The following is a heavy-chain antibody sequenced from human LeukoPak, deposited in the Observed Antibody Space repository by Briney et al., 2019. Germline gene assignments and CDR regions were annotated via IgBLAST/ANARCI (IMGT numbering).Heavy chain of an antibody. CDR3: ARGADDSSGYYYYYYYYMDV. Sequence: PGGSLRLSCAASGFTFSSYRMNWVRQAPGKGLEWVSYISSGSSNIYYADSVKGRFTISRDNAKNSLYLQMNSLRAEDTAVYYCARGADDSSGYYYYYYYYMDVWGKGTTVTISS. CDR1: GFTFSSYR. CDR2: ISSGSSNI. D-gene: IGHD3-22*01. J-gene: IGHJ6*03. V-gene: IGHV3-48*01.